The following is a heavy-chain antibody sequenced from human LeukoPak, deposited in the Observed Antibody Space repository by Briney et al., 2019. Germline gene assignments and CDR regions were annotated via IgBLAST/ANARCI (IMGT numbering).Heavy chain of an antibody. CDR1: GFIFSSYW. CDR2: IKQDGIEK. J-gene: IGHJ4*02. D-gene: IGHD5-24*01. CDR3: ATLDPTKMALTDY. Sequence: GGSLRLSCAASGFIFSSYWMSWVRESRGKGVEWVANIKQDGIEKYSVDSVKGPFSISRDNAKNSLYLQINSLRAEDTAVYYCATLDPTKMALTDYWGQGTLVTVSS. V-gene: IGHV3-7*01.